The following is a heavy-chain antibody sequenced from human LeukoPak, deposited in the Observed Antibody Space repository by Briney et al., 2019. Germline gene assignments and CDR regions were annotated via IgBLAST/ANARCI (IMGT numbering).Heavy chain of an antibody. Sequence: GASVKVSCKASGYTFTSYGISWVRQAPGQGLEWMGWINPNSGGTNYAQKFQGRVTMTRDTSISTAYMELSRLRSDDTAVYYCARGGYLYSSSWYDATYYYYYYMDVWGKGTTVTVSS. D-gene: IGHD6-13*01. CDR1: GYTFTSYG. CDR3: ARGGYLYSSSWYDATYYYYYYMDV. CDR2: INPNSGGT. J-gene: IGHJ6*03. V-gene: IGHV1-2*02.